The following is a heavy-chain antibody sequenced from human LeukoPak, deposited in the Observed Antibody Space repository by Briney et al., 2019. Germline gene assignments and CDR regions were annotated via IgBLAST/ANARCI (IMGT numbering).Heavy chain of an antibody. Sequence: ASVKVSCKSSGYTFTGYGITWVRQAPGQGLEWMGWITPYNGNTNYAQKLQGRVTMTTDTSTSTAYMELRSLTSDDTAVYYCARVCHWDACNTRGDPVDYWGQGILVTVSS. V-gene: IGHV1-18*01. CDR3: ARVCHWDACNTRGDPVDY. CDR2: ITPYNGNT. J-gene: IGHJ4*02. CDR1: GYTFTGYG. D-gene: IGHD1-26*01.